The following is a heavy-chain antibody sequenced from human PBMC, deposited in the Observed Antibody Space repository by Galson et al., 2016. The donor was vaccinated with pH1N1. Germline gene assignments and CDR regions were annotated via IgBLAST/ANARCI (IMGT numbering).Heavy chain of an antibody. CDR3: ARRYFDT. V-gene: IGHV3-7*01. Sequence: SLRLSCATSGFTFSNYWMHWVRQAPGKVLEWVANINQDGSEKYYVDSVKGRFIISRDNTKSSLYLQMNSLRVEDKAVYYCARRYFDTWGQGTLVTVSS. CDR2: INQDGSEK. J-gene: IGHJ4*02. D-gene: IGHD3-9*01. CDR1: GFTFSNYW.